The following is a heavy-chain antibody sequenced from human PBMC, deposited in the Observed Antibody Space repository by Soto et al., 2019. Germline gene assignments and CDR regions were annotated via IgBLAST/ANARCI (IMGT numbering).Heavy chain of an antibody. CDR2: ISAYNGNT. J-gene: IGHJ3*02. CDR1: GYTVTSYG. V-gene: IGHV1-18*01. Sequence: ASVKVSCKASGYTVTSYGISWVRQAPGQGLEWMGWISAYNGNTNYAQKLQGRVTMTTDTSTSTAYMELRSLRSDDTAVYYCARVHKSGRIVVVPAATPNDAFDIWGQGTMVTVSS. D-gene: IGHD2-2*01. CDR3: ARVHKSGRIVVVPAATPNDAFDI.